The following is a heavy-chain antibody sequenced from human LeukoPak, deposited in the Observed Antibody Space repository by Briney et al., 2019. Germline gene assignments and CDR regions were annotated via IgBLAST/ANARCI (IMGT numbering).Heavy chain of an antibody. CDR3: AKTGDGYNLLDY. J-gene: IGHJ4*02. CDR1: GYTFTGYY. CDR2: INPNSGGT. D-gene: IGHD5-24*01. Sequence: GASVKVSCKASGYTFTGYYMHWVRQAPGQGLEWMGWINPNSGGTNYAQKFQGWVTMTRDTSITTVNMELRRLRSDDTAVYYCAKTGDGYNLLDYWGQGTLVTVSS. V-gene: IGHV1-2*04.